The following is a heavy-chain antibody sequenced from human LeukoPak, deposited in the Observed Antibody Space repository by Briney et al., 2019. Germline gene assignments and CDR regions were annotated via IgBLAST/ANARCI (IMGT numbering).Heavy chain of an antibody. CDR1: GFTFSSYW. D-gene: IGHD1-14*01. V-gene: IGHV3-74*01. CDR2: INSDGSST. CDR3: AKDIRNSGAFDI. Sequence: GGSLRLSCAASGFTFSSYWMHWARQAPGKGLVWVSRINSDGSSTSYADSVKGRFTISRDNAKNSLYLQMNSLRAEDMALYYCAKDIRNSGAFDIWGQGTMVTVSS. J-gene: IGHJ3*02.